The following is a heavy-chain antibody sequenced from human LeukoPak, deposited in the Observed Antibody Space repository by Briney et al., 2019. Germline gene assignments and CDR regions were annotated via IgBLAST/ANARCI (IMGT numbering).Heavy chain of an antibody. CDR3: ARDGYTANYYYGMDV. CDR2: ISYDGSNK. CDR1: GFTFSSYA. Sequence: GGSLRLSCAASGFTFSSYAMPWVRQAPGKGLEWVAVISYDGSNKYYADSVKGRFTISRDNSKNTLYLQMNSLRAEDTAVYYCARDGYTANYYYGMDVWGQGTTVTVSS. V-gene: IGHV3-30-3*01. J-gene: IGHJ6*02. D-gene: IGHD5-18*01.